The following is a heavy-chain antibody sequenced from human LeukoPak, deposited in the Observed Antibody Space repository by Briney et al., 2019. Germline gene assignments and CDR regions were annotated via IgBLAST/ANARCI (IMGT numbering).Heavy chain of an antibody. Sequence: ASVKVSCKASGYTFTSYDINWVRQATGQGLEWMGWMNPNSGNTGYAQKFQGRVTMTRNTSISTAYMELSSLRSEDTAVYYCARGTESSGYYSTGYWGQGTLVTVSS. CDR3: ARGTESSGYYSTGY. J-gene: IGHJ4*02. CDR2: MNPNSGNT. CDR1: GYTFTSYD. D-gene: IGHD3-22*01. V-gene: IGHV1-8*01.